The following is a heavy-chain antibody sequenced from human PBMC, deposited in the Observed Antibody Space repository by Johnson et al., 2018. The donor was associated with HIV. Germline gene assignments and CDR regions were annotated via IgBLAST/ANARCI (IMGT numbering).Heavy chain of an antibody. CDR2: ISYDGSNK. CDR1: GFTFSSYA. V-gene: IGHV3-30*04. D-gene: IGHD6-19*01. J-gene: IGHJ3*02. Sequence: QVQLVESGGGVVQPGRSLRLSCAASGFTFSSYAMHWVRQAPGKGLEWVAVISYDGSNKYYADSVKGRFTISRDNSKNTLYLQMNSRRAEDTAVYYCARDNGAVAGPEGAFDIWGQGTLVTVSS. CDR3: ARDNGAVAGPEGAFDI.